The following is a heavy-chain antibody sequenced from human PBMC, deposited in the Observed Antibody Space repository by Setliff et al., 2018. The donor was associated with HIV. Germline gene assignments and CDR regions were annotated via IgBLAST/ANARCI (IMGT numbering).Heavy chain of an antibody. CDR2: IDWEDDK. Sequence: SGPTLVNPPPTLTLTCTFSGFSLTTSGIRVTWVRQPPGKALEWLARIDWEDDKFYSTSLKTRLTISKDTSKNQVVLTMTNMGPLDTATYFCARTYGSASKLDYWGPGTLVTVPQ. CDR1: GFSLTTSGIR. D-gene: IGHD3-10*01. CDR3: ARTYGSASKLDY. J-gene: IGHJ4*02. V-gene: IGHV2-70*04.